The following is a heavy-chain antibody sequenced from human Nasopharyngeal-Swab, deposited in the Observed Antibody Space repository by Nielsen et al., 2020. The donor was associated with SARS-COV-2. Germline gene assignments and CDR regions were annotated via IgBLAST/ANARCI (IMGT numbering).Heavy chain of an antibody. J-gene: IGHJ6*02. D-gene: IGHD2-15*01. V-gene: IGHV3-66*01. CDR1: GFTVSSTY. CDR2: IYSGGST. Sequence: GESLKISCAASGFTVSSTYMSWVRQAPGKGLEWVSVIYSGGSTYYADSVKGRFTISRDNSKNTLYLQMNSLRAEDTAVYYCATSLLGYCSGGSCYAYYGMDVWGQGTTVAVSS. CDR3: ATSLLGYCSGGSCYAYYGMDV.